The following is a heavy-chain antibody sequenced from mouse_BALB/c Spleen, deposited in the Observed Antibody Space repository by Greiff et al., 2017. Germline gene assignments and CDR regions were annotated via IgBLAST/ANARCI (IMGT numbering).Heavy chain of an antibody. D-gene: IGHD2-1*01. V-gene: IGHV1-7*01. J-gene: IGHJ3*01. CDR2: INPSTGYT. Sequence: QVQLKQSGAELAKPGASVKMSCKASGYTFTSYWMHWVKQRPGQGLEWIGYINPSTGYTEYNQKFKDKATLTADKSSSTAYIQLSSLTSEDSAVYYCANYGNYGAYWGQGTLVTVSA. CDR3: ANYGNYGAY. CDR1: GYTFTSYW.